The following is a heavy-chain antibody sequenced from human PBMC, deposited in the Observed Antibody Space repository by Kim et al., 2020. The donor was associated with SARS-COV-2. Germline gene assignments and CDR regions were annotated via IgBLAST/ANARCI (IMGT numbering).Heavy chain of an antibody. CDR1: GGSVSSGSYY. V-gene: IGHV4-61*01. D-gene: IGHD3-22*01. J-gene: IGHJ4*02. CDR2: IYYSGST. Sequence: SETLSLTCTVSGGSVSSGSYYWSWIRQPPGKGLEWIGYIYYSGSTNYNPSLKSRVTISVDTSKNQFSLKLSSVTAADTAVYYCASNNLEYYYDSSGYHYYFDYWGQGTLVTVSS. CDR3: ASNNLEYYYDSSGYHYYFDY.